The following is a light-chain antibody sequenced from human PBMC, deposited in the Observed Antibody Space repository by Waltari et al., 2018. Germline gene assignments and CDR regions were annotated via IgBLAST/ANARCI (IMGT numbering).Light chain of an antibody. J-gene: IGKJ4*01. CDR1: QTVSTTY. CDR3: QQYDISPLT. Sequence: CRASQTVSTTYLAWYQQKPGQAPTLLNYGASSRATGIPDRFSGSGSGTDFSLTISSLEPEDFAVYYCQQYDISPLTFGGGTKVEIK. V-gene: IGKV3-20*01. CDR2: GAS.